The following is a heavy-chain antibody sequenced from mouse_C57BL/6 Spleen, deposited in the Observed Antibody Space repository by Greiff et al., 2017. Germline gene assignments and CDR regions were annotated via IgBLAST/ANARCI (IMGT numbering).Heavy chain of an antibody. V-gene: IGHV1-64*01. CDR1: GYTFTSYW. D-gene: IGHD1-1*01. CDR2: IHPNSGST. Sequence: VQLQQPGAELVKPGASVKLSCKASGYTFTSYWMHWVKQRPGQGLEWIGMIHPNSGSTNYNEKFKSKATLTVDKSSSTAYMQLSSLTSEDSAVYYCASPIYGSGSSFAYWGQGTLVTFSA. CDR3: ASPIYGSGSSFAY. J-gene: IGHJ3*01.